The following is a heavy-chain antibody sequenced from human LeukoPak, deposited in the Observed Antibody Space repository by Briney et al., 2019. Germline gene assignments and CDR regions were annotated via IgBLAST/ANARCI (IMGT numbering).Heavy chain of an antibody. CDR3: AKVSLPGFGESAYYFDY. V-gene: IGHV3-73*01. D-gene: IGHD3-10*01. CDR1: GFTFSGSA. J-gene: IGHJ4*02. CDR2: IRSKANSYAT. Sequence: GSLRLSCTASGFTFSGSAMHWVRQASGKGLEWVGRIRSKANSYATVYAASVKGRFTISRDNSKNTLYLQMNSLRAEDTAVYYCAKVSLPGFGESAYYFDYWGQGTLVTVSS.